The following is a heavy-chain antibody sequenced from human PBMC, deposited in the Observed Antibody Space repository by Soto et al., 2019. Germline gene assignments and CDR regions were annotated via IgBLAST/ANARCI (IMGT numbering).Heavy chain of an antibody. D-gene: IGHD3-10*01. V-gene: IGHV1-69*02. CDR2: VNPIVSMS. CDR3: ASRYGSGHRAFDY. Sequence: QVQLVQSGAEVKRTGSSVKVSCKASGDTFNFYSINWVRQAPGLGLEWMGRVNPIVSMSNYAQKFQGRVTMTVNKSTSTADMELSSLRSEDTAIYYCASRYGSGHRAFDYWGQGALVTVSS. J-gene: IGHJ4*02. CDR1: GDTFNFYS.